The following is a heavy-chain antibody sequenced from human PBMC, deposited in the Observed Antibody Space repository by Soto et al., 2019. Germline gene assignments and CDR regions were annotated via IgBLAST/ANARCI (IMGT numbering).Heavy chain of an antibody. CDR1: GFTFSSYE. V-gene: IGHV3-48*03. Sequence: GSLRLSCAASGFTFSSYEMNWVRQAAGKGLEWVSYISSGGTITYNADSVKGRFTISRGNAKNSLYLQMNSLRAEDTAVYYCARVLIPQRYYYYGMDVWGQGTTVTVSS. J-gene: IGHJ6*02. D-gene: IGHD1-1*01. CDR3: ARVLIPQRYYYYGMDV. CDR2: ISSGGTIT.